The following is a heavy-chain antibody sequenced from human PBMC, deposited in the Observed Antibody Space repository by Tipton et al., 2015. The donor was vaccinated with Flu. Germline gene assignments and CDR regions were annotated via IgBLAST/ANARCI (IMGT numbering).Heavy chain of an antibody. CDR3: ARRDYSNYVSQPKNWFDH. CDR2: ISRGGST. Sequence: TLSLTCSVSGDSIGSDYYWGWIRQPPGKGLEWIGQISRGGSTYYNSSLQSRATISVDSSRNRFSLKVKSVTAADTATYYCARRDYSNYVSQPKNWFDHWGQGNPVTVSS. CDR1: GDSIGSDYY. J-gene: IGHJ5*02. V-gene: IGHV4-38-2*01. D-gene: IGHD4-11*01.